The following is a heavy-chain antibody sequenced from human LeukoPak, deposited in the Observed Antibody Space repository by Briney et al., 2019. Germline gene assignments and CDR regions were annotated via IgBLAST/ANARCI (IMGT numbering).Heavy chain of an antibody. CDR3: AREGWELATSFDY. CDR1: GFTFSSYA. V-gene: IGHV3-30*04. CDR2: ISYDGSNK. Sequence: GGSLRLSCAASGFTFSSYAMHWVRQAPGKGLEWVAVISYDGSNKYYADSVKGRFTISRDNSKNTLYLQMNSLRAEDTAVYYCAREGWELATSFDYWGQGTLVTVSS. D-gene: IGHD1-26*01. J-gene: IGHJ4*02.